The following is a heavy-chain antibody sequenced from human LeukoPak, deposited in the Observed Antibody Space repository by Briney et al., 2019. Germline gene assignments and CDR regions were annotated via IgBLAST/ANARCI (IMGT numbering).Heavy chain of an antibody. CDR2: IRYDGSNK. Sequence: GGSLRLSCAASGFTFSSYGMHWVRQAPAKGLEWVAFIRYDGSNKYYADSVKGRFTIPRDNSKNTLYLQMNSLRAEDTAVYYCAKEALGPSDYWGQGTLVTVSS. CDR1: GFTFSSYG. V-gene: IGHV3-30*02. CDR3: AKEALGPSDY. J-gene: IGHJ4*02.